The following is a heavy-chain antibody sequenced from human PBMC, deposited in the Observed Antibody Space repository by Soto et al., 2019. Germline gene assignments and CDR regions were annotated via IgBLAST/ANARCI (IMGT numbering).Heavy chain of an antibody. CDR1: GFTFSNYA. V-gene: IGHV3-23*01. Sequence: GGSLRLSCAASGFTFSNYAMSWVRQPPGKGLEWVSAISGSGGSTYYADSVKGRFTISRDNSKNMLYLQMNSVRAEDTAVYYCAKDYYDSSGYSYFDYWGQGTQVTVSS. CDR2: ISGSGGST. D-gene: IGHD3-22*01. J-gene: IGHJ4*02. CDR3: AKDYYDSSGYSYFDY.